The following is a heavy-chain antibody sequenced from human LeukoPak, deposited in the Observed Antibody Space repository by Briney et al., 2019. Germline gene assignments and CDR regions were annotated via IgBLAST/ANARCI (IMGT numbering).Heavy chain of an antibody. CDR1: GFTFSSYE. Sequence: GGSLSLSCAASGFTFSSYEMNWVRQAPGKGLEWVSYISSSGSTIYYADSVKGRFTISRDNAKNSLYLQMNSLRAEDTAVYYCAREIFWSGYYTLDYWGQGTLVTVSS. J-gene: IGHJ4*02. D-gene: IGHD3-3*01. V-gene: IGHV3-48*03. CDR2: ISSSGSTI. CDR3: AREIFWSGYYTLDY.